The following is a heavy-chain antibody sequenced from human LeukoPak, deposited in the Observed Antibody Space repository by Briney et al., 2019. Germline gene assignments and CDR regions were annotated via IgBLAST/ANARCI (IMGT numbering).Heavy chain of an antibody. CDR2: IYYSGST. CDR1: GGSISSSSYY. Sequence: SETLSLTCTVSGGSISSSSYYWGWIRQPPGKGLEWVGSIYYSGSTYYNPSLKSRVTISVDTSKNQFSLKLHSVTAADTAVYYCERRAAAPTRYFDLCGRGTLVTVSS. J-gene: IGHJ2*01. D-gene: IGHD6-13*01. CDR3: ERRAAAPTRYFDL. V-gene: IGHV4-39*01.